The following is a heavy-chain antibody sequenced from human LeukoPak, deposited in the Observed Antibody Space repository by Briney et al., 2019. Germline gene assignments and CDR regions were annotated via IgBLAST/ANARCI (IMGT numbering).Heavy chain of an antibody. D-gene: IGHD3-22*01. CDR1: GITLSNYG. Sequence: GGSLSLSCAVSGITLSNYGMTWVRQAPGKGLEWVAGISDTGGRTNYADSVKGRFTISRDNPKNTLYLQMNSLRAEDPAVYFCAKRGVVIRVILVGFHKEAYYFDSWGQGALVTVSS. J-gene: IGHJ4*02. CDR3: AKRGVVIRVILVGFHKEAYYFDS. CDR2: ISDTGGRT. V-gene: IGHV3-23*01.